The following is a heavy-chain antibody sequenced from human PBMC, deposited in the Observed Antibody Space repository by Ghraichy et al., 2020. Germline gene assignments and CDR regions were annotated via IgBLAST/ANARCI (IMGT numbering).Heavy chain of an antibody. CDR3: ARESYGYAAEYFQY. J-gene: IGHJ1*01. D-gene: IGHD5-18*01. CDR1: GGSVSSGSYY. Sequence: GSLRLSCTVSGGSVSSGSYYWSWIRQPPGKGLEWIGYIYYSGSTNYNPSLKSRVTISVDTSKNQFSLKLSSVTAADTAVYYCARESYGYAAEYFQYWGQGTLVTVSS. V-gene: IGHV4-61*01. CDR2: IYYSGST.